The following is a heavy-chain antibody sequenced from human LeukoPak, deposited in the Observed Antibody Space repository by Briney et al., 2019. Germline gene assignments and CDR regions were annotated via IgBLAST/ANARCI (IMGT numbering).Heavy chain of an antibody. D-gene: IGHD1-26*01. Sequence: PGRSLRLSCAASGFTFSSYAMHWVRQAPGKGLEWVAVISYDGSNKYYADSVKGRFTISRDNSKNTLYLQMNSLRAEDTAVYYCARGRSGSYFGDYWGQGTLVTVSS. CDR2: ISYDGSNK. J-gene: IGHJ4*02. V-gene: IGHV3-30-3*01. CDR1: GFTFSSYA. CDR3: ARGRSGSYFGDY.